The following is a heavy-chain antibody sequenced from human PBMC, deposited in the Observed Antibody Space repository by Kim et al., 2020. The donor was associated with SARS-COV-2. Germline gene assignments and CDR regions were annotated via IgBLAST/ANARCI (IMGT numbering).Heavy chain of an antibody. J-gene: IGHJ4*02. Sequence: SETLSLTCTVSGGSISSSSYYWGWIRQPPGKGLEWIGSIYYSGSTYYNPSLKSRVTISVDTSKNQFSLKLSSVTAADTAVYYCARDLFPINLAAGDYWGQGTLVTVSS. V-gene: IGHV4-39*07. CDR3: ARDLFPINLAAGDY. CDR1: GGSISSSSYY. D-gene: IGHD6-13*01. CDR2: IYYSGST.